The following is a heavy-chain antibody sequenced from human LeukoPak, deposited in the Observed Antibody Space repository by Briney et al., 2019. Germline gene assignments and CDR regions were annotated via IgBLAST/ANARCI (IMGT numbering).Heavy chain of an antibody. CDR2: ISSSSSYI. D-gene: IGHD3-9*01. Sequence: GGSLRLSCAASGFTFSDYYMSWIRQAPGKGLEWVSSISSSSSYIYYADSVKGRFTISRDNAKNSLYLQMNSLRAEDTAVYYCARARYYDILTGYADYYYYGMDVWGQGTTVTVSS. J-gene: IGHJ6*02. CDR1: GFTFSDYY. V-gene: IGHV3-11*06. CDR3: ARARYYDILTGYADYYYYGMDV.